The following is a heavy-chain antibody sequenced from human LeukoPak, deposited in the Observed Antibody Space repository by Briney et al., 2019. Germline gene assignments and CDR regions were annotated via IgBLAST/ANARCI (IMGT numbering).Heavy chain of an antibody. Sequence: GGSLRLSCAASGFTVSSNYMSWVRQAPGKELEWVSVIYSGGSTYYADSVKGRFTISRDNSKNTLYLQMNSLRAEDTAVYYCARGTVITGTTAYYFDYWGQGTLVTVSS. CDR3: ARGTVITGTTAYYFDY. CDR1: GFTVSSNY. J-gene: IGHJ4*02. CDR2: IYSGGST. V-gene: IGHV3-53*01. D-gene: IGHD1-7*01.